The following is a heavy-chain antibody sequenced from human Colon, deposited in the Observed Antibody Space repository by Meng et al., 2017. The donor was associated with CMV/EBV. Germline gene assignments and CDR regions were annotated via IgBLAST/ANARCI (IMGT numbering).Heavy chain of an antibody. CDR2: MNPNHGGA. D-gene: IGHD6-19*01. CDR1: GYTFTGYF. J-gene: IGHJ4*02. V-gene: IGHV1-2*02. Sequence: SVKVSCKASGYTFTGYFIQWVRQAPGQGLEWMGWMNPNHGGAQFAPKFQGRVTMNRDTATTTAYMELSGLTSDDTAVYFCAIKLGLAVADKREASSLGYWGQGTLVTVSS. CDR3: AIKLGLAVADKREASSLGY.